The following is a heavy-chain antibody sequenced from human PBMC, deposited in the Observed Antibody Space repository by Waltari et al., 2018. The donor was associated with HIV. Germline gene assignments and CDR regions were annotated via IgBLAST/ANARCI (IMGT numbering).Heavy chain of an antibody. Sequence: EVQLVESGGGLVQPGRSLRLSCTASGFTFGDYAMSWFRQAPGKGLEWVGFIRSKAYGGTTEYAASVKGRFTISRDDSKSIAYLQMNSLKTEDTAVYYCTRDLRALEYDSTSFDYWGQGTLVTVSS. CDR1: GFTFGDYA. V-gene: IGHV3-49*03. D-gene: IGHD3-22*01. J-gene: IGHJ4*02. CDR2: IRSKAYGGTT. CDR3: TRDLRALEYDSTSFDY.